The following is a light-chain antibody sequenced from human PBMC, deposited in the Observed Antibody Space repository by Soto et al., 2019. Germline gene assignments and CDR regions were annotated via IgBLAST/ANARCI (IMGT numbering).Light chain of an antibody. CDR1: QSISSY. J-gene: IGKJ1*01. Sequence: DIQMTQSPSSLSASVGDRVTITCRASQSISSYLNWYQQKPGKAPKLLIYAASSLQSGVPSRFSGSGSGTEFTLTISSLHPEDFATYYCQQSYSTPWTFGQGTKVEIK. V-gene: IGKV1-39*01. CDR2: AAS. CDR3: QQSYSTPWT.